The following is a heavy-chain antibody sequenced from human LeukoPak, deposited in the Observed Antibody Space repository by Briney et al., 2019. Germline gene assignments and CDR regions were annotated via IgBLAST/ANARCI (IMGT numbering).Heavy chain of an antibody. V-gene: IGHV4-59*08. CDR3: ARSMDIVAPDY. CDR1: GGSISSYY. D-gene: IGHD5-12*01. CDR2: IYYSGST. J-gene: IGHJ4*02. Sequence: SETLSLTCTVSGGSISSYYWSWIRQPPGKGLEWIGYIYYSGSTNYNPSLKSRVTISVDTSKNQFSLKLSSVTAADTAVYYCARSMDIVAPDYWGQGTLVTVSS.